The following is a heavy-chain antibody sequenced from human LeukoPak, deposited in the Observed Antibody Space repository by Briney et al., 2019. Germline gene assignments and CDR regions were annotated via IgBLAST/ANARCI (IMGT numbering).Heavy chain of an antibody. CDR2: ISDSGGST. CDR3: AKGQTYFFDSSGQYYFDY. D-gene: IGHD3-22*01. CDR1: GFTFSNYA. Sequence: GGSLRLSCTGSGFTFSNYAMTWVRQAPGKGLEWVSGISDSGGSTYYADSVRGRFNIYRDNSKNTLYLQMNSLRAEDTAIYYCAKGQTYFFDSSGQYYFDYWGQGTLVTVSS. V-gene: IGHV3-23*01. J-gene: IGHJ4*02.